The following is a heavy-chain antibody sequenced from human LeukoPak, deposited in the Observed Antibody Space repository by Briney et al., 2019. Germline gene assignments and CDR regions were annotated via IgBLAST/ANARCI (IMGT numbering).Heavy chain of an antibody. Sequence: KASETLTLTCAVYGGSFSGYYWSWLRQPPGKGLEWIGDINYSGSTNYHPSLKSRVTISVDTSKNQFSLKLSSVTAADTAVYYCARVDEYCSSISCYEIDYWGQGTLVTVSS. J-gene: IGHJ4*02. V-gene: IGHV4-34*01. CDR3: ARVDEYCSSISCYEIDY. CDR1: GGSFSGYY. D-gene: IGHD2-2*01. CDR2: INYSGST.